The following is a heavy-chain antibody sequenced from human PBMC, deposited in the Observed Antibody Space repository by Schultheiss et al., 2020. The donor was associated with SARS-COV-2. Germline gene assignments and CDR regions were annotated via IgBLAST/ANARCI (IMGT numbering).Heavy chain of an antibody. V-gene: IGHV3-30*03. CDR1: GFTFSSYG. CDR2: ISYDGSNK. CDR3: AIIRGMDV. J-gene: IGHJ6*02. Sequence: GGSLRLSCAASGFTFSSYGMHWVRQAPGKGLEWVAVISYDGSNKYYADSAKGRFTISRDNAKNTLYLQMNSLRAEDTAVYYCAIIRGMDVWGQGTTVTVSS.